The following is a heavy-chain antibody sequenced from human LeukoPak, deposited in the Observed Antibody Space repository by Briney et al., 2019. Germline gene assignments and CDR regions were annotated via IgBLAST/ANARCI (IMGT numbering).Heavy chain of an antibody. D-gene: IGHD4-17*01. V-gene: IGHV4-30-2*01. CDR2: IYHSGST. J-gene: IGHJ4*02. CDR3: ARTGYGGIDY. Sequence: KASQTLSLTCAVSGGSISSGGYSWSWIRQPPGKGLGWIGYIYHSGSTYYNPSLKSRVTISVDTSKNQFSLKLSSVTAADTAVYYCARTGYGGIDYWGQGTLVTVSS. CDR1: GGSISSGGYS.